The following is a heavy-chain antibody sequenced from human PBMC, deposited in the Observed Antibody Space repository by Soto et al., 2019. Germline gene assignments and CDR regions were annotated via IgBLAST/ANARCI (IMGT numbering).Heavy chain of an antibody. V-gene: IGHV1-46*01. CDR3: ARDRAVAGTRRLGYYYGMDV. CDR2: INPSGGST. J-gene: IGHJ6*02. CDR1: GYTFTSYY. D-gene: IGHD6-19*01. Sequence: ASVKVSCKSSGYTFTSYYMHWVRQAPGQGLEWMGIINPSGGSTSYAQKFQGRVTMTRDTSTSTVYMELSSLRSEDTAVYYCARDRAVAGTRRLGYYYGMDVWGQGTTVTVSS.